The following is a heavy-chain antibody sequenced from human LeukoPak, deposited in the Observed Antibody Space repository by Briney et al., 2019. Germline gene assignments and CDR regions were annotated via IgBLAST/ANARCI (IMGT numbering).Heavy chain of an antibody. Sequence: ASVKVSCKASGYTFTSYYMHWVRQAPGQGLEWMGIINPSGGSTSYAQKFQGRVTMTRGTSTSTVYMELSSLRSEDTAVYYCARDLNYYGSGRSLDYWGQGTLVTVSS. CDR1: GYTFTSYY. V-gene: IGHV1-46*01. J-gene: IGHJ4*02. CDR2: INPSGGST. CDR3: ARDLNYYGSGRSLDY. D-gene: IGHD3-10*01.